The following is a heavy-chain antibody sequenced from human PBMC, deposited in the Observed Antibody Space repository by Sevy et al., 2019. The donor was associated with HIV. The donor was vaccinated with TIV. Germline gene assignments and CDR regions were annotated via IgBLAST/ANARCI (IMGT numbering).Heavy chain of an antibody. CDR1: GFTFSRYS. CDR2: ISSSGHYI. CDR3: VRWDYSTSGNWFDP. V-gene: IGHV3-21*01. J-gene: IGHJ5*02. D-gene: IGHD6-13*01. Sequence: GGPLRLSCGASGFTFSRYSMNWVRQAPGKGLEWVSYISSSGHYIQYADSVRGRFTISRDNARDSLDLQMNSLRAEDTAVYFCVRWDYSTSGNWFDPWGQGTLVTVSS.